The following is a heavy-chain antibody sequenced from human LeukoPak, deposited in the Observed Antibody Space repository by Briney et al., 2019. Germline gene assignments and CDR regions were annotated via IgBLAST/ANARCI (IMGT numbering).Heavy chain of an antibody. CDR3: AKRTDAYNFWDL. CDR2: ISSSSSYI. D-gene: IGHD5-24*01. Sequence: PGGSLRLSCAASGFTFSSYSMNWVRQAPGKGLEWVSSISSSSSYIYYADSVKGRFTISRDNAKNSLYLQLNSLRAEDTAVYYCAKRTDAYNFWDLWGQGTLVTVSS. J-gene: IGHJ4*02. V-gene: IGHV3-21*01. CDR1: GFTFSSYS.